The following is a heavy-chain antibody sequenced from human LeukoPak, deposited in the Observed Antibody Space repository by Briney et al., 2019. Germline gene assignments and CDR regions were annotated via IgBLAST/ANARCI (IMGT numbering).Heavy chain of an antibody. V-gene: IGHV3-53*01. CDR2: IYSGGST. CDR3: ARGGGSAPILYYFDY. CDR1: GFTVSSNY. J-gene: IGHJ4*02. D-gene: IGHD2-15*01. Sequence: GGSLRLSCAASGFTVSSNYMSWVRQAPGKGLERVSVIYSGGSTYYADSVKGRFTISRDNSKNTLYLQMNSLRAEDTAVYYCARGGGSAPILYYFDYWGQGTLVTVSS.